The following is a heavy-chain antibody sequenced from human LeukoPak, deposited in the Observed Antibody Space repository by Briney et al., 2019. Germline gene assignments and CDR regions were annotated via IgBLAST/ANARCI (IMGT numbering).Heavy chain of an antibody. CDR3: STYGSGRKFDY. D-gene: IGHD3-10*01. CDR1: GFSFTDAW. Sequence: PGGSHRLSCVGSGFSFTDAWMSWVRQIPGKGLEWVGRIESKTDGETTDYPTPVKDRFIISRDDSTNTLYLQMNSLKSEDTAVYYCSTYGSGRKFDYWGQGTLVTVSS. J-gene: IGHJ4*02. V-gene: IGHV3-15*04. CDR2: IESKTDGETT.